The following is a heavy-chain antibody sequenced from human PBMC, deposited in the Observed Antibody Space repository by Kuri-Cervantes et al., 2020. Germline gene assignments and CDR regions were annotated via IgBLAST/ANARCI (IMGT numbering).Heavy chain of an antibody. Sequence: LFLTCAASGFTFSDYYMSWIRQAPGKGLEWVSYISSSGSTIYYADSVKGRFTISRDNAKNSLYLQMNSLKTEDTAVYYCTTSYYDILTGYYLFDYWGQGTLVTVSS. D-gene: IGHD3-9*01. J-gene: IGHJ4*02. CDR3: TTSYYDILTGYYLFDY. CDR1: GFTFSDYY. V-gene: IGHV3-11*01. CDR2: ISSSGSTI.